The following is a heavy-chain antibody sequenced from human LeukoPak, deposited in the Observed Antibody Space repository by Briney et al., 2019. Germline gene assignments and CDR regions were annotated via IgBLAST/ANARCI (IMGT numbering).Heavy chain of an antibody. CDR2: IIPIFGTA. V-gene: IGHV1-69*05. CDR3: AGAEQWLGPFDY. CDR1: GGTFSSYA. D-gene: IGHD6-19*01. Sequence: GASVKVSCKASGGTFSSYAISWVRQAPGQGLEWMGRIIPIFGTANYAQKFQGRVTITTDESTSTAYMELSSLSSEDTAVYYCAGAEQWLGPFDYWGQGTLVTVSS. J-gene: IGHJ4*02.